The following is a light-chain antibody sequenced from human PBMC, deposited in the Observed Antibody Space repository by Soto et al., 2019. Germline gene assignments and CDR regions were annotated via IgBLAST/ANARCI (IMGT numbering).Light chain of an antibody. CDR3: SSYTPSSTDV. CDR1: SSDVGGYNY. V-gene: IGLV2-14*01. CDR2: DVR. Sequence: QSVLTQPASVSGSPGQAITISCTGTSSDVGGYNYVSWYHQHPAKAPKLRIYDVRNRPSGVSNRFSGSKSVNTASQTISGLQAEDEADYYCSSYTPSSTDVFGTGTEVTVL. J-gene: IGLJ1*01.